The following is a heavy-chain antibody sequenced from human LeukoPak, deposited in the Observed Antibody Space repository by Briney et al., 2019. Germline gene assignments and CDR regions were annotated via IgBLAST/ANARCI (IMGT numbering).Heavy chain of an antibody. CDR3: AREFEVAGLAMDV. J-gene: IGHJ6*04. Sequence: PGGSLRLSCAASGLTVSSNYMSWVRQAPGKGLEWVSVIYSGGSTYYAESVKGRFTISRDNSKNTLYLQMKSLRVEDTAAYYCAREFEVAGLAMDVWGKGTTVTVSS. D-gene: IGHD6-19*01. V-gene: IGHV3-53*01. CDR1: GLTVSSNY. CDR2: IYSGGST.